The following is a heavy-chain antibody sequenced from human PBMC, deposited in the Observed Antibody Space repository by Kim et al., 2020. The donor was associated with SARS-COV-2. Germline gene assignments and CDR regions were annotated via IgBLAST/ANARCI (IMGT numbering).Heavy chain of an antibody. CDR3: AKEKGQWLSARDY. J-gene: IGHJ4*02. V-gene: IGHV3-23*03. D-gene: IGHD6-19*01. Sequence: YAEPVKGRFTISRDNSKNTLYLQMNSLRAEDTAVYYCAKEKGQWLSARDYWGQGTLVTVSS.